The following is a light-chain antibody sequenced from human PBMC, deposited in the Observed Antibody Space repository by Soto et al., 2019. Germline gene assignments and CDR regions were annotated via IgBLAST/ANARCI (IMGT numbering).Light chain of an antibody. J-gene: IGLJ1*01. CDR3: SSYTSSSPCV. V-gene: IGLV2-14*01. CDR1: SSDVGGYKY. Sequence: QSVLTQPASVSGSPGQSITISCTGTSSDVGGYKYVSWYQQHPGKAPKLMIYEVSNRPSGVSNRFSGSMSGNTASLTISGLQAEDEADYYCSSYTSSSPCVFGTGTKVTVL. CDR2: EVS.